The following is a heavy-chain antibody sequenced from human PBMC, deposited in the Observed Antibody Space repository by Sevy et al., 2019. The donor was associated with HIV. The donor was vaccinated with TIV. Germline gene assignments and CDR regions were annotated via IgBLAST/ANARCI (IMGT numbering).Heavy chain of an antibody. D-gene: IGHD6-13*01. CDR1: GGSISSGGYS. J-gene: IGHJ4*02. CDR3: ARGGGYSSSWFLDY. CDR2: IYHSGST. V-gene: IGHV4-30-2*01. Sequence: SETLSLTCAVSGGSISSGGYSWSWIRQPPGKGLEWIGYIYHSGSTYYNPSLKSRVTISVDRSKNQFSLKLSSVTAADTAVYDCARGGGYSSSWFLDYWGQGTLVTVSS.